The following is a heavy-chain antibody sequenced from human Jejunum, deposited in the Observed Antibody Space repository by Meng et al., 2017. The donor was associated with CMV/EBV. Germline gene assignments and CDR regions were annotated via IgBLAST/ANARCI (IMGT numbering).Heavy chain of an antibody. Sequence: FTISPLTWVRRAPGKGLDLVSVISRIGGATTSAASVKGRFTISRDNSKNTLYLEISSLRAEDTAIYYCAKESGQYQMLSYYGLDVWGQGTTVTVSS. J-gene: IGHJ6*02. D-gene: IGHD2-2*01. CDR3: AKESGQYQMLSYYGLDV. CDR1: FTISP. V-gene: IGHV3-23*01. CDR2: ISRIGGAT.